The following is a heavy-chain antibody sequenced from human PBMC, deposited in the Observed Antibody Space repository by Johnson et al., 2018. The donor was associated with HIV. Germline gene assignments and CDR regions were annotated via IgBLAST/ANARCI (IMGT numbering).Heavy chain of an antibody. Sequence: VQLVESGGGLVQPGGHLRLSCAASGFTFSSYVMNWVRQAPGKGLEWVSGISGSGGSTYYADSVKGRFTISRDNSKNTLYLQMNSLRVDDTAIYYCAKYSGNYFFIREDDAFDIWGQGTLVTVSS. CDR3: AKYSGNYFFIREDDAFDI. CDR2: ISGSGGST. CDR1: GFTFSSYV. V-gene: IGHV3-23*04. J-gene: IGHJ3*02. D-gene: IGHD1-26*01.